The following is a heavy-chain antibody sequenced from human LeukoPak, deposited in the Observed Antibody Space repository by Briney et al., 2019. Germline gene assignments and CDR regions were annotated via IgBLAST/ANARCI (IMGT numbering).Heavy chain of an antibody. D-gene: IGHD3-9*01. CDR1: GYTFTSYG. Sequence: ASVKVSCKASGYTFTSYGISWVRQAPGQGLEWMGWISAYNGNTNYAQKLQGRVTMTTDTSTSTAYMELRSLRSDDTAVYYCARRKRRDYDILTGYWFDPWGQGTLVTVSS. CDR2: ISAYNGNT. J-gene: IGHJ5*02. V-gene: IGHV1-18*01. CDR3: ARRKRRDYDILTGYWFDP.